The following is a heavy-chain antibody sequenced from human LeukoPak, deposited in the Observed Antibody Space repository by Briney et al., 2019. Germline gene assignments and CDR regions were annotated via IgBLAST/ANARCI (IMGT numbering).Heavy chain of an antibody. V-gene: IGHV3-73*01. D-gene: IGHD3-10*01. Sequence: PGGSLRLSCAASGFTFSGLIIHWVRQAPGKGLEWSGRVTSKTNSYATAYAASVKGRFTVSRDDSKKTAYLQMNSLKTEDTAVYYCAAGITLVRGGTFDIWGQGTMVIVSS. CDR2: VTSKTNSYAT. CDR1: GFTFSGLI. CDR3: AAGITLVRGGTFDI. J-gene: IGHJ3*02.